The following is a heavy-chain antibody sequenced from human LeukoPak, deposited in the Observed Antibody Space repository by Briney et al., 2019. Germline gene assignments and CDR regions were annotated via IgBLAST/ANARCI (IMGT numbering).Heavy chain of an antibody. CDR2: INQDGNDK. CDR1: GFTFSSFW. J-gene: IGHJ4*02. D-gene: IGHD1-1*01. CDR3: ARDYKGLSEY. V-gene: IGHV3-7*01. Sequence: GGFLRLSCAASGFTFSSFWMSWVRQAPGKGLEWVANINQDGNDKYYVDSVKGRFTISRDNAKNSLFLQMNTLRAEDTAVYYCARDYKGLSEYWGQGTLVTVSS.